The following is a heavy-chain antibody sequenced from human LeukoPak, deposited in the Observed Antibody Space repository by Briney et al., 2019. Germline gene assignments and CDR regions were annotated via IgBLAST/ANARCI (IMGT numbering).Heavy chain of an antibody. V-gene: IGHV4-39*07. D-gene: IGHD6-19*01. CDR3: ARRSPYSTGWSSYFDY. CDR1: SGSINTSNYY. Sequence: SETLSLTCTVSSGSINTSNYYWGWIRQPPGKGLEWIGNIFYRGGTYYSPSLKSRVTISLDTSRNQFSLNLNSVTAADSAVYYCARRSPYSTGWSSYFDYWGQGALVTVSS. J-gene: IGHJ4*02. CDR2: IFYRGGT.